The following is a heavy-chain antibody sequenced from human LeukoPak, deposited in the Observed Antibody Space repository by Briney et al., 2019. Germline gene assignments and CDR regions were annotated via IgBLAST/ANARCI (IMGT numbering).Heavy chain of an antibody. CDR3: TCHRTAVSTIGAFDI. V-gene: IGHV3-74*03. CDR2: INSDGRTT. CDR1: GFTLSNYW. J-gene: IGHJ3*02. Sequence: GGSLRLSCAASGFTLSNYWMHWVRQVPGKGLVWVSRINSDGRTTTYADSVKGRFTISRDNAKNTLYLQMNSLSAEDTAVYYCTCHRTAVSTIGAFDIWDQGTMVTVSS. D-gene: IGHD5/OR15-5a*01.